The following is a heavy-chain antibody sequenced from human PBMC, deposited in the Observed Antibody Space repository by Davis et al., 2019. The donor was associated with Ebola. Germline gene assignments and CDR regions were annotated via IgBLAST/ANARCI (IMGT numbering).Heavy chain of an antibody. V-gene: IGHV3-64*01. J-gene: IGHJ4*02. CDR1: GFTFSSYW. Sequence: GESLKISCAASGFTFSSYWMHWVRQAPGKGLEYVSAISSNGGSTYYANSVKGRFTISRDNSKNTLYLQMGSLRAEDTAVYYCARDRGWRCSGGSCYGDYFDYWGQGTLVTVSS. D-gene: IGHD2-15*01. CDR3: ARDRGWRCSGGSCYGDYFDY. CDR2: ISSNGGST.